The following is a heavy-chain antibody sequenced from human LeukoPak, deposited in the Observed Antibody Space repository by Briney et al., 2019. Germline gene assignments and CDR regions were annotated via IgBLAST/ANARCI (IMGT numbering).Heavy chain of an antibody. Sequence: PSETLSLTCTASGGSISSYSWSWIRQPPGKGLECIAYIYDSGGTNYNPSLKSRVAISVDKSKNQFSLKLSYVTAADTAVYYCARLSHYFDSSGYYYVRFFDYWGQGTLVTVSS. CDR3: ARLSHYFDSSGYYYVRFFDY. J-gene: IGHJ4*02. D-gene: IGHD3-22*01. CDR1: GGSISSYS. CDR2: IYDSGGT. V-gene: IGHV4-59*08.